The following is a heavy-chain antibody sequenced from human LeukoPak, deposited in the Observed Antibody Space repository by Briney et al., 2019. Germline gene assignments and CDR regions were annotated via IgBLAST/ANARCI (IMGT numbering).Heavy chain of an antibody. V-gene: IGHV3-53*01. CDR2: IYSGGST. CDR3: AHGALGQFLS. Sequence: GGSLRLSCAASGITVDSSYMNWVRQAPGKGLEWVSIIYSGGSTYYADSVKGRFTISRDNSKNTLYLQMNSLRGEDTAVYYCAHGALGQFLSWGQGTLVTVSS. CDR1: GITVDSSY. J-gene: IGHJ5*02. D-gene: IGHD3-10*01.